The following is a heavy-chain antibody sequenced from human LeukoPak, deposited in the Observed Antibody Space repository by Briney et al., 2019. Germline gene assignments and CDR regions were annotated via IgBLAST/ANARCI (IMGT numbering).Heavy chain of an antibody. V-gene: IGHV3-74*01. CDR3: VRSTIAAQGPTNY. D-gene: IGHD6-13*01. CDR1: GFTFSTYW. Sequence: GGSLRLSCEASGFTFSTYWMHWVRQAPGKGLVWVSRINTDGSSTNYADSVKGRFTISRDNAKNTLYLQMSSLRAEDTAVYYCVRSTIAAQGPTNYWGQGTLVTVSS. J-gene: IGHJ4*02. CDR2: INTDGSST.